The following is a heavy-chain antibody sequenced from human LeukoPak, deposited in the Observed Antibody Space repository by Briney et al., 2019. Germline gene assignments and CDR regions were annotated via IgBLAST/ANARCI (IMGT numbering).Heavy chain of an antibody. Sequence: ASAKVSCKASGYTFTAYYMHWVRQAPGQGLEWMGWINPNSGVTNYAQKFQGRVTMTRYTSISTAYMELSRLTSDDTAVYYCARDSRGFSVDPWGQGTLVTVSS. CDR2: INPNSGVT. D-gene: IGHD2-15*01. J-gene: IGHJ5*02. CDR3: ARDSRGFSVDP. V-gene: IGHV1-2*02. CDR1: GYTFTAYY.